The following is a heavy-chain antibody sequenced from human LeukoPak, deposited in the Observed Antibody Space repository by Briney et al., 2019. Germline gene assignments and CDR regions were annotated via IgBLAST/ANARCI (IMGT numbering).Heavy chain of an antibody. D-gene: IGHD2-2*01. CDR3: ARDRANCSSTSCYVRWVGWFDP. Sequence: SVKVSCKASGGTFSSYAISWVRQAPGQGLEWMGGIIPIFGTANYAQKFQGRVAITADESTSTAYMELSSLRSEDTAVYYCARDRANCSSTSCYVRWVGWFDPWGQGTLVTVSS. V-gene: IGHV1-69*13. CDR1: GGTFSSYA. CDR2: IIPIFGTA. J-gene: IGHJ5*02.